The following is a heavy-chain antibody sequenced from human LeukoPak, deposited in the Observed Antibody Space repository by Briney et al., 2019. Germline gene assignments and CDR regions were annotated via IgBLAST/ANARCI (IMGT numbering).Heavy chain of an antibody. Sequence: ASVKVSCKASGYTFTSYYMHWVRQAPGQGLEWMGWISAYNGNTNYAQKLQGRVTMTTDTSTSTAYMELRSLRSDDTAVYYCARDGPFDMVVATITMVDYWGQGTLVTVSS. J-gene: IGHJ4*02. D-gene: IGHD5-12*01. CDR3: ARDGPFDMVVATITMVDY. CDR2: ISAYNGNT. V-gene: IGHV1-18*04. CDR1: GYTFTSYY.